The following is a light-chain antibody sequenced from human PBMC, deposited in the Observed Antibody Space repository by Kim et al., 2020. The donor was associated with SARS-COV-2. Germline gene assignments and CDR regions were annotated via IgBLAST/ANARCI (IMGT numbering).Light chain of an antibody. CDR3: QSADSSGTYNWV. V-gene: IGLV3-25*03. J-gene: IGLJ3*02. CDR1: ALPKQY. CDR2: KDS. Sequence: SYELTQPPSVSVSPGQTARITCSGDALPKQYAYWYQQKPGQAPVLVIYKDSERPSGIPERFSGSSSGTTVTLTISGVQAEDEADYYCQSADSSGTYNWVF.